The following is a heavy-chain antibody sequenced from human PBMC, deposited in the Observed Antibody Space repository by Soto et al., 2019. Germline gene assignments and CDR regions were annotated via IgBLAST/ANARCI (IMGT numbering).Heavy chain of an antibody. V-gene: IGHV1-46*03. CDR3: ARDGSDYYGSGSSLNDY. J-gene: IGHJ4*02. D-gene: IGHD3-10*01. Sequence: AAVKVSCKASEYTFTSYDINWVRQATGQGLEWMGIINPSGGSTSYAQKFQGRVTMTRDTSTSTVYMELSRLRSEDTAVYYCARDGSDYYGSGSSLNDYWGQGTLVTVS. CDR1: EYTFTSYD. CDR2: INPSGGST.